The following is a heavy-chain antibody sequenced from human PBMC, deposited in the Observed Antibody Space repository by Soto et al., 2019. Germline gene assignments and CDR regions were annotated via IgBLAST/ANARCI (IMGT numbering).Heavy chain of an antibody. Sequence: LRLSCAASGFIFKMYWMHWVRQIPGKGLVWISRIYNDGTYSDYADSVRGRFTISRDNVNDTLYLQMNNLRAEDSGLYYCTRGPRPISTGTGAYWGQGTQVTVSS. CDR3: TRGPRPISTGTGAY. D-gene: IGHD3-10*01. J-gene: IGHJ4*02. V-gene: IGHV3-74*01. CDR1: GFIFKMYW. CDR2: IYNDGTYS.